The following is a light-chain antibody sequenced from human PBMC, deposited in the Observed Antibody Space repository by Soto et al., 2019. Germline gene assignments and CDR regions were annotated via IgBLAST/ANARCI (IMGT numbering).Light chain of an antibody. CDR1: QTISSD. Sequence: EILLTQSPGTLSLSPGERATLSCRASQTISSDYLAWYQQKPGQAPRLLIFGASTRATGIPARFSGSGSVTEFTLTISSLQSEDFAVYYCQQYNNWPPITFGQGTRLEIK. CDR3: QQYNNWPPIT. J-gene: IGKJ5*01. CDR2: GAS. V-gene: IGKV3-15*01.